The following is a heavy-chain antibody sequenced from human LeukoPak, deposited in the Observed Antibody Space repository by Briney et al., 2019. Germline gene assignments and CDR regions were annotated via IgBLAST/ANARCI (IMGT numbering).Heavy chain of an antibody. J-gene: IGHJ3*02. CDR1: GGSISSGGYY. CDR3: ARSITGTTAEFDI. V-gene: IGHV4-31*03. CDR2: IYYSGST. Sequence: PSQTLSLTCTVSGGSISSGGYYWSWIRQHPGKGLEWIGYIYYSGSTYYNPSLKSRVTISVDTSKNQFSLKLSSVTAADTAVYYCARSITGTTAEFDIWGQGTMVTVSS. D-gene: IGHD1-7*01.